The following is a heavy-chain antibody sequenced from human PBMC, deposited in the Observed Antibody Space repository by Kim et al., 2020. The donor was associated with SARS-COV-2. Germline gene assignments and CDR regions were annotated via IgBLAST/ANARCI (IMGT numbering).Heavy chain of an antibody. V-gene: IGHV3-23*01. CDR2: ISGTGGTT. Sequence: GGSLRLSCAVSGFTFSSYPMSWVRQAPGKGLEWVSSISGTGGTTYYADSVEGRFTISRDNSKNTFYLQMNSLRAEDTAVYYCAKVWPHYYESSSYFDSWGQGTLVTVSS. J-gene: IGHJ4*02. D-gene: IGHD3-22*01. CDR1: GFTFSSYP. CDR3: AKVWPHYYESSSYFDS.